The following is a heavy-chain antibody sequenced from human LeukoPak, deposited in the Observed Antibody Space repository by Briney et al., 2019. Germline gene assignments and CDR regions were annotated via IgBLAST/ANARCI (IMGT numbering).Heavy chain of an antibody. CDR1: GGSFSGYY. J-gene: IGHJ6*03. Sequence: SETPSLTCAVYGGSFSGYYWSWIRQPPGKGLEWIGEINHSGSTNYNPSLKSRVTISVDTSKNQFSLKLSSVTAADTAVYYCARGPFDYYMDVWGKGTTVTVSS. V-gene: IGHV4-34*01. CDR3: ARGPFDYYMDV. CDR2: INHSGST.